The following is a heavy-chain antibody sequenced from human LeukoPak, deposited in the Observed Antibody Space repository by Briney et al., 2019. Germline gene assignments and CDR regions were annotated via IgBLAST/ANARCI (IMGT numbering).Heavy chain of an antibody. J-gene: IGHJ4*02. Sequence: PGGSLRLSCAASGFTFSSYSMNWVRQAPGKGLEWVSSISSSSSYIYYADSVKGRFTISRDNAKNSLYLQMNSLRAEDTAVYYCARGGRFCSSTSCYDGYWGQGTLVTVSS. D-gene: IGHD2-2*01. CDR3: ARGGRFCSSTSCYDGY. CDR2: ISSSSSYI. CDR1: GFTFSSYS. V-gene: IGHV3-21*01.